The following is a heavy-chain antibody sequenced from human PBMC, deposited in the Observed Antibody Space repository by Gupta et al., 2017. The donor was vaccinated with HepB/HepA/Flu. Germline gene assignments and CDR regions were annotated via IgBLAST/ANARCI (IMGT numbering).Heavy chain of an antibody. CDR3: ARGNYVGTGSPNLDI. D-gene: IGHD2-8*02. CDR1: GFTFGDYS. Sequence: QVQLVESGGGLVNPGGSLRLSCVAFGFTFGDYSMTWVRQAPGAGLGWRSDIGDSGYVINYVCAGRGRFTISRDKDKNLLSLQLTSLRGDDIVVYYWARGNYVGTGSPNLDIWGQGTMVTVSS. CDR2: IGDSGYVI. J-gene: IGHJ3*02. V-gene: IGHV3-11*01.